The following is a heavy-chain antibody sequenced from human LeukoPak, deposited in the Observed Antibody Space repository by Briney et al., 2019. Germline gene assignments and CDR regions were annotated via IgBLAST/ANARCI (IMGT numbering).Heavy chain of an antibody. D-gene: IGHD4-23*01. J-gene: IGHJ4*02. CDR1: GFTFSSYS. CDR3: ARVLDGGNSGAHY. V-gene: IGHV4-34*01. Sequence: PGGSLRLSCAASGFTFSSYSMNWVRQPPGKGLEWIGEINHSGSTNYNPSLKSRVTISLDTPKNQFSLKLSSVTAADTAVYYCARVLDGGNSGAHYWGQGTLVTVSS. CDR2: INHSGST.